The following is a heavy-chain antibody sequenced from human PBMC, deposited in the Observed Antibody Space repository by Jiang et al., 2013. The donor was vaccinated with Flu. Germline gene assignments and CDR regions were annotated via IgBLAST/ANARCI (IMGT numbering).Heavy chain of an antibody. Sequence: VQLVESGGDLVQPGRSLRLSCRSSGFTFGDYAMSWVRQAPGKGLEWVGFIRSKTYGGTTDYAASVKGRFSVSRDDSKSIAYLQMNGLKTDDTAVYFCTRGGEWEGRTGNYYGM. D-gene: IGHD1-1*01. CDR1: GFTFGDYA. V-gene: IGHV3-49*04. CDR3: TRGGEWEGRTGNYYGM. CDR2: IRSKTYGGTT. J-gene: IGHJ6*01.